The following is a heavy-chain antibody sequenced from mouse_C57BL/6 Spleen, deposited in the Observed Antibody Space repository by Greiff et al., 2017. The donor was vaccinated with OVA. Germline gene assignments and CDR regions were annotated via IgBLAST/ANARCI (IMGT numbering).Heavy chain of an antibody. D-gene: IGHD1-1*01. V-gene: IGHV5-4*03. Sequence: EVMPVESGGGLVKPGGSLKLSCAASGFTFSSYAMSWVRQTPEKRLEWVATISDGGSYTYYPDNVKGRFTISRDNAKNNLYLQMSHLKSEDTAMDYCARGSSDWYFDVWGTGTTVTVSS. CDR3: ARGSSDWYFDV. CDR2: ISDGGSYT. CDR1: GFTFSSYA. J-gene: IGHJ1*03.